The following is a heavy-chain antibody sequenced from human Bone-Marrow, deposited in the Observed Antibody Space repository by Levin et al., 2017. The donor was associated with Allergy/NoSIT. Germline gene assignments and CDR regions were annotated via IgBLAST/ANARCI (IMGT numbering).Heavy chain of an antibody. Sequence: SGPTLVKPPQTLTLTCTFSGFSLRSSGMGVGWIRQPPGKALEWLALIYWDDDKRYNPSLKSRITITKDTSKNQVVLTMTNMNPVDTATYYCAHRPPGGYNWNNNWFDPWGQGTLVIVSS. CDR3: AHRPPGGYNWNNNWFDP. J-gene: IGHJ5*02. CDR2: IYWDDDK. V-gene: IGHV2-5*02. CDR1: GFSLRSSGMG. D-gene: IGHD1/OR15-1a*01.